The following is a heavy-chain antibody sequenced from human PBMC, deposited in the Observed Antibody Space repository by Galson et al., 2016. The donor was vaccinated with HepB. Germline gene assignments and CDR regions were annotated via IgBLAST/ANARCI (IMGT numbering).Heavy chain of an antibody. CDR3: GRGGRGMTVAVFDY. D-gene: IGHD6-19*01. Sequence: CAISGDSVSSHSAAWNWIRQSPSRGLEWLGRTYYRSKWYNDYAVSAKSRIIINPDTSKNQFSLQLNSVTPEDTAVYYCGRGGRGMTVAVFDYWGQGTPVTVSS. CDR2: TYYRSKWYN. CDR1: GDSVSSHSAA. J-gene: IGHJ4*02. V-gene: IGHV6-1*01.